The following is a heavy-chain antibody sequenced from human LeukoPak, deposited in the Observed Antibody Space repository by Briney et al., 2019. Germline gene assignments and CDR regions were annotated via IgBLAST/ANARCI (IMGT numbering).Heavy chain of an antibody. Sequence: PSETLSLTCTVSGDSISSGSYYWSWIRQPAGKGLEWIGRIYTSGSTNYNPSLKSRVTISVDTSKNQFSLKLNSVTAADTAVYYCARAGGLRGFKFDPWGRGTLVTVSS. V-gene: IGHV4-61*02. CDR2: IYTSGST. CDR1: GDSISSGSYY. CDR3: ARAGGLRGFKFDP. J-gene: IGHJ5*02. D-gene: IGHD4-17*01.